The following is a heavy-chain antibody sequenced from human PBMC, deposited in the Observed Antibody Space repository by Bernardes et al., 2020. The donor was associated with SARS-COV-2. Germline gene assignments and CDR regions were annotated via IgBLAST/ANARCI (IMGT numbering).Heavy chain of an antibody. CDR3: ARGWGITMVRGASGMDV. J-gene: IGHJ6*02. Sequence: ASVKVSCKASGYTFTSYAMHWVRQAPGQRLEWMGWINAGNGNTKYSQKFQGRVTITRDTSASTAYMELSSLRSEDTAVYYCARGWGITMVRGASGMDVWGQGTTVTVSS. V-gene: IGHV1-3*01. CDR1: GYTFTSYA. CDR2: INAGNGNT. D-gene: IGHD3-10*01.